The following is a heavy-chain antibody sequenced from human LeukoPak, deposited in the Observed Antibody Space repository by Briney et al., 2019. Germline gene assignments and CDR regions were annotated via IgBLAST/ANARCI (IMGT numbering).Heavy chain of an antibody. D-gene: IGHD3-22*01. CDR1: EYIFTSYY. J-gene: IGHJ5*02. Sequence: ASVNVSCKASEYIFTSYYMHWVRQAPRHGREWMGISHPMGGSTRYAQKSQGRVTMTRDTSTSTVYMELSSLRSADTAVYYCARFGYDSSGPHRSQPFAPWGQGTLVTVSS. CDR3: ARFGYDSSGPHRSQPFAP. V-gene: IGHV1-46*01. CDR2: SHPMGGST.